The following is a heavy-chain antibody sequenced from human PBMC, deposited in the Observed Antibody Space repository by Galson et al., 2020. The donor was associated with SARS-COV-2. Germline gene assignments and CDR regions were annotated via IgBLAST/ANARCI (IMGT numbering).Heavy chain of an antibody. D-gene: IGHD1-26*01. J-gene: IGHJ4*02. Sequence: SETLSLTCTVSGGSISRSSQYWGWIRRPPGKGREWSGSRYYSGSPNYNPSLKSRVTISVETSKNQFSLILTSVTAADTAMYYCVRRTSARPFDYWGQGALVTVSS. CDR2: RYYSGSP. V-gene: IGHV4-39*07. CDR3: VRRTSARPFDY. CDR1: GGSISRSSQY.